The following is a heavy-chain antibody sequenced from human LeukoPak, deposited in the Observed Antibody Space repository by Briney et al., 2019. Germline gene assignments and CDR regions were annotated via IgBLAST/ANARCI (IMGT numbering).Heavy chain of an antibody. CDR3: ATASTGGAVAHDTGMDV. CDR1: GYTLTELS. CDR2: FDPEDGET. Sequence: ASVKVSCKVSGYTLTELSMHWVRQAPGKGLEWMGGFDPEDGETIYAQKFQGRVTMTEDTSTDTAYMELSSLRSEDTAVYYCATASTGGAVAHDTGMDVWGQGTTVTVSS. V-gene: IGHV1-24*01. D-gene: IGHD6-19*01. J-gene: IGHJ6*02.